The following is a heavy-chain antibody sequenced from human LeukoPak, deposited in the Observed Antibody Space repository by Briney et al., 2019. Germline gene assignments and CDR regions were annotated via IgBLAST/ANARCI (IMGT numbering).Heavy chain of an antibody. CDR3: ARPTMTTVSGDTVYYYYGMDV. V-gene: IGHV5-51*01. CDR1: GYSYTSYW. CDR2: IYPGNSDT. Sequence: GESLKISCKGSGYSYTSYWIVWVRQMPGKGLEWMGIIYPGNSDTRYSPSFQGQVTISADKSISTAYLQWSSLKASDTAMYYCARPTMTTVSGDTVYYYYGMDVWGQGTTVTVSS. J-gene: IGHJ6*02. D-gene: IGHD4-17*01.